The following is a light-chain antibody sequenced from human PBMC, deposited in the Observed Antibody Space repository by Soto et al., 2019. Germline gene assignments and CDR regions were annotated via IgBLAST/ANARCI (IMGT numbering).Light chain of an antibody. V-gene: IGLV4-60*02. Sequence: QSVLTQSSSASASLGSSVKLTCILSSGHSTYIIAWHQQQPGKAPRFLMTLDRSGSYNRGSGVPDRFSGSSSGTERYLTISSLQFEDEGDYYCETWYSNTHKVFGGGTKLTVL. CDR1: SGHSTYI. CDR3: ETWYSNTHKV. CDR2: LDRSGSY. J-gene: IGLJ3*02.